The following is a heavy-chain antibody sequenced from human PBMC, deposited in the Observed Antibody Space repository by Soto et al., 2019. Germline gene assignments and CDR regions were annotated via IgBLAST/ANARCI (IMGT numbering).Heavy chain of an antibody. D-gene: IGHD5-12*01. CDR3: ARDRGYSGYVFDY. CDR2: IIPIFGTA. V-gene: IGHV1-69*13. J-gene: IGHJ4*02. CDR1: GGTFSSYA. Sequence: SVKVSCKASGGTFSSYAISWVRQAPGQGLEWMGGIIPIFGTANYAQKFQGRVTITADESTSTAYMELSSLRSEDTAVYYCARDRGYSGYVFDYWGQGTLVTVSS.